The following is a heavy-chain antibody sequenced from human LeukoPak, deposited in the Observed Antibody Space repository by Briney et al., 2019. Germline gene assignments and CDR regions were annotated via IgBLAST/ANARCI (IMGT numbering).Heavy chain of an antibody. CDR2: IYYSGST. CDR1: GGSISSYY. V-gene: IGHV4-59*01. CDR3: AKSGYDSSGSLAFDI. D-gene: IGHD3-22*01. Sequence: SETLSLTCTVSGGSISSYYWSWIRQPPGKGLEWIGYIYYSGSTNYNPSLKSRVTISVDTSKNQFSLKQSSVTAADTAVYYCAKSGYDSSGSLAFDIWGQGTMVTVSS. J-gene: IGHJ3*02.